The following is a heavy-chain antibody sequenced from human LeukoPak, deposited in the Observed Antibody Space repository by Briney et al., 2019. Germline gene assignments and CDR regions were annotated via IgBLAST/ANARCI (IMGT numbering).Heavy chain of an antibody. D-gene: IGHD3-22*01. V-gene: IGHV3-33*01. Sequence: GGSLRLSCAASGFTFSSYGMHWVRQAPGKGLEWVAVIWYDGSNKYYADSVKGRFAISRDNSKNTLYLQMSSLRAEDTAVYYCARDRDYYDSSGYLFYYYYYGMDVWGQGTTVTVSS. CDR2: IWYDGSNK. CDR3: ARDRDYYDSSGYLFYYYYYGMDV. J-gene: IGHJ6*02. CDR1: GFTFSSYG.